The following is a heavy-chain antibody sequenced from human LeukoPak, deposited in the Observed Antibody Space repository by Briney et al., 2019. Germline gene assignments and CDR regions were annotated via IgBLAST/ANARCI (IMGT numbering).Heavy chain of an antibody. CDR3: EGIQVGAGITYDY. CDR1: GFTFSSNY. CDR2: IYSGGST. Sequence: GGSLRLSCAASGFTFSSNYMSWVRQAPGKGLEWVSVIYSGGSTYYADSVKGRFTISRDNSKNTLYLQMNSLRAEDTAVYYCEGIQVGAGITYDYWGQGTLVTVSS. D-gene: IGHD1-26*01. V-gene: IGHV3-53*01. J-gene: IGHJ4*02.